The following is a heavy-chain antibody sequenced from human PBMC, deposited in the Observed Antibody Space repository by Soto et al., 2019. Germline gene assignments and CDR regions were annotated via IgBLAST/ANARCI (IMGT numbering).Heavy chain of an antibody. D-gene: IGHD3-16*01. J-gene: IGHJ5*02. CDR1: GYTFAGYD. CDR2: MNPNSGNT. V-gene: IGHV1-8*01. Sequence: ASVKVSCKASGYTFAGYDINWVRLATGQGLEWMGWMNPNSGNTAYAQKFQGRVTMTRNTSISTAYMELSSLRSEDTVVYYCARLKQDYAVAWGQGTLVIVSS. CDR3: ARLKQDYAVA.